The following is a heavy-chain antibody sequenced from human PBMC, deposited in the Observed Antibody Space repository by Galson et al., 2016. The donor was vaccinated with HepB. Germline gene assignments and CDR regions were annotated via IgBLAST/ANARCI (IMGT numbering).Heavy chain of an antibody. CDR1: GFTFSSYG. V-gene: IGHV3-48*01. D-gene: IGHD2-15*01. CDR2: ISGSSSSI. Sequence: SLRLSCAASGFTFSSYGMHWVRQAPGKGLEWITFISGSSSSIYYADSVKGRFTISRDNSKNTLYLQMNSLRAEDTAVYYCAKIKGRWVADYWGQGTLVTVSS. J-gene: IGHJ4*02. CDR3: AKIKGRWVADY.